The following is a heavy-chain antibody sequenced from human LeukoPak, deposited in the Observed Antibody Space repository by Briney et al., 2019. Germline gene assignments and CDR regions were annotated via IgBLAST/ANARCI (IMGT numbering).Heavy chain of an antibody. V-gene: IGHV4-61*02. CDR2: IYTSGST. CDR3: ARGANYYGSGSYSLYYYYMDV. CDR1: GGSISSGSYY. D-gene: IGHD3-10*01. J-gene: IGHJ6*03. Sequence: SETLSLTCTVSGGSISSGSYYWSWIRQPAGKGLEWIVRIYTSGSTNYNPSLKSRVTISVDTSKNQFSLKLSSVTAADTAVYYCARGANYYGSGSYSLYYYYMDVWGKGTTVTVSS.